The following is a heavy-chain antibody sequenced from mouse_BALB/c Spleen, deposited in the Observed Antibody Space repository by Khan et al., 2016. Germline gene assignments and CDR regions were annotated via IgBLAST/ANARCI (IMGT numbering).Heavy chain of an antibody. CDR2: ISYDGSN. CDR3: AITTVVADY. D-gene: IGHD1-1*01. J-gene: IGHJ2*01. CDR1: GYSITSGYY. Sequence: EVQLQESGPGLVKPSQSLSLTCSVTGYSITSGYYWNWIRQFPGNKLEWMGYISYDGSNNYNPSLQNRISITRDPSKNQFFLKLNSVTTEDTATYYCAITTVVADYWGQGTTLTVSS. V-gene: IGHV3-6*02.